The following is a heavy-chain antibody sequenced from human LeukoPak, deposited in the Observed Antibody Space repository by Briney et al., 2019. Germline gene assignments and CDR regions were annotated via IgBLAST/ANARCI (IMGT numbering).Heavy chain of an antibody. CDR3: ARYGLITFGGVIGPDYYGMDV. V-gene: IGHV4-59*01. J-gene: IGHJ6*02. Sequence: ASETLSLTCTVSGGSISSYYWSWIRQPPGKGLEWIGYIYYSGSTNYNPSLKSRVTISVDTSKNQFSLKLSSVTAADTAVYYCARYGLITFGGVIGPDYYGMDVWGQGTTVTVSS. CDR2: IYYSGST. D-gene: IGHD3-16*02. CDR1: GGSISSYY.